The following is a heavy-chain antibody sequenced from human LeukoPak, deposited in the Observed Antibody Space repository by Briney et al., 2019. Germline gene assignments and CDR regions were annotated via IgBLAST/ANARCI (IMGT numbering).Heavy chain of an antibody. D-gene: IGHD4-17*01. CDR2: ISSSGSTI. J-gene: IGHJ4*02. Sequence: GGSLRLSCVASGFTFRRSAMSWVRQAPGKGLEWVSYISSSGSTIYYADSVKGRFTISRDNAKNSLYLQMNSLRAEDTAVYYCARAPYGDYYFDYWGQGTLVTVSS. V-gene: IGHV3-48*04. CDR3: ARAPYGDYYFDY. CDR1: GFTFRRSA.